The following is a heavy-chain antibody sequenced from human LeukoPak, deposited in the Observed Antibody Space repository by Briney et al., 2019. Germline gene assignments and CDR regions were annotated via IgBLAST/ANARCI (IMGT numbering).Heavy chain of an antibody. CDR1: GGSFSGYY. D-gene: IGHD6-19*01. V-gene: IGHV4-34*01. J-gene: IGHJ5*02. CDR2: INHSGST. Sequence: SETLSLTCAVYGGSFSGYYWSWIRQPPGKGLEWIGEINHSGSTNYTPSLKNRVTISVDTSKNQFSLKLSSVTAADTAVYYCARRTAVAGVSWFDPWGQGTLVTVSS. CDR3: ARRTAVAGVSWFDP.